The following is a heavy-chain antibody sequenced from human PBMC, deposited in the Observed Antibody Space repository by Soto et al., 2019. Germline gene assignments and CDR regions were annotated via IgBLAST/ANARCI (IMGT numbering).Heavy chain of an antibody. D-gene: IGHD3-3*01. CDR3: ASLRFLEWRYFDY. CDR1: GGSISSYY. CDR2: IYYSGST. V-gene: IGHV4-59*08. J-gene: IGHJ4*02. Sequence: PSETLSLTCTFSGGSISSYYWSWIRQPPGKGLEWIGYIYYSGSTNYNPSLKSRVTISVDTSKNQFSLKLSSVTAADTAVYYCASLRFLEWRYFDYWGQGTLVTVSS.